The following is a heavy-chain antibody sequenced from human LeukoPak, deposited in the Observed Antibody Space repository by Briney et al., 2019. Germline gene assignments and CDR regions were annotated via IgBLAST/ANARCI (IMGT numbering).Heavy chain of an antibody. CDR2: IWYDGSNK. V-gene: IGHV3-33*01. CDR3: ASELAERYFDWWGAFDI. J-gene: IGHJ3*02. CDR1: GFTFSSYG. Sequence: GGSLRLSCAASGFTFSSYGMHWVRQAPGKGLEWVAVIWYDGSNKYYADSVKGRFTISRDNSKNTLYLQMNSLRAEDTAVYYCASELAERYFDWWGAFDIWGQGTMVTVSS. D-gene: IGHD3-9*01.